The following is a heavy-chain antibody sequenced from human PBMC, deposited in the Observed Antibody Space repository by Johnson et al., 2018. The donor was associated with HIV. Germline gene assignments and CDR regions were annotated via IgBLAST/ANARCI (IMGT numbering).Heavy chain of an antibody. J-gene: IGHJ3*02. Sequence: QVQLVESGGGVVQPGRSLRLPCAASGFTFSTYAMNWVRQAPGKGLEWVALISYDGSNKYYADSVKGRFTISRDNSKNTLYLQMSSLRADDTAVYYCARDWEGYAFDIWGQGTMVTVSS. D-gene: IGHD1-26*01. CDR2: ISYDGSNK. CDR3: ARDWEGYAFDI. V-gene: IGHV3-30-3*01. CDR1: GFTFSTYA.